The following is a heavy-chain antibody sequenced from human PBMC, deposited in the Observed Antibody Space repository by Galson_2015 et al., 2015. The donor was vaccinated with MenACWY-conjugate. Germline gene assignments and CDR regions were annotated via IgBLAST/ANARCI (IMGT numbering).Heavy chain of an antibody. D-gene: IGHD1-26*01. CDR1: GYNFITYW. V-gene: IGHV5-51*01. CDR3: ARHPPGGRGMDV. CDR2: FSPIDSKT. J-gene: IGHJ6*02. Sequence: QSGAEAKKPGESLTISCMGSGYNFITYWIGWVRPMPGKGLEWAGLFSPIDSKTRYSPAFAGQVNILADKSITIAYLQWNSLQAWDTAMYYCARHPPGGRGMDVWGQGTTVTVSS.